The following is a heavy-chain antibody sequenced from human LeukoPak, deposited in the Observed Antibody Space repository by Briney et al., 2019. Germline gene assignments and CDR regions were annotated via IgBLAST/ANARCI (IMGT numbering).Heavy chain of an antibody. CDR2: MNPNSGNT. V-gene: IGHV1-8*01. D-gene: IGHD6-13*01. J-gene: IGHJ4*02. CDR1: GYTFTSYD. CDR3: AILISWYVFDY. Sequence: ASVKVSCKASGYTFTSYDINWVRQATGQGLEWMGWMNPNSGNTGYAQKLQGRVTVTRNTSISTAYMELSSLRSEDTAVYYCAILISWYVFDYWGQGTLVTVSS.